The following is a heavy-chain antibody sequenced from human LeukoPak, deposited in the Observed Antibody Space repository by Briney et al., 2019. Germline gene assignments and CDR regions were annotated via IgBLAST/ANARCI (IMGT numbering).Heavy chain of an antibody. Sequence: SETVSLTCTVSGGSNSSSSYYWGWIRQPPGKGLEWIGSIYYSGSAYYNPSLESRVTISVDTSKNQFSLKLSSVTAADTAVYYCARQSGYSSSSVRYWGQGALVTVSS. CDR3: ARQSGYSSSSVRY. CDR1: GGSNSSSSYY. V-gene: IGHV4-39*01. J-gene: IGHJ4*02. D-gene: IGHD6-6*01. CDR2: IYYSGSA.